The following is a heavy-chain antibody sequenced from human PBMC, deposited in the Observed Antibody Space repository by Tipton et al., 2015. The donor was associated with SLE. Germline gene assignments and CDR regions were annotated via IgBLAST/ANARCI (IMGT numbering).Heavy chain of an antibody. V-gene: IGHV4-59*01. J-gene: IGHJ4*02. CDR2: IYYTGST. Sequence: TLSLTCSVSIDSLRTYYWSWVRQPPGEGLEWIGDIYYTGSTYYNPSLKSRATISVDPSNNQFSLRLTSVTAADTAVYYCAGRGDLVVVTSYLDYWGQGTLVSVSS. CDR1: IDSLRTYY. D-gene: IGHD2-21*02. CDR3: AGRGDLVVVTSYLDY.